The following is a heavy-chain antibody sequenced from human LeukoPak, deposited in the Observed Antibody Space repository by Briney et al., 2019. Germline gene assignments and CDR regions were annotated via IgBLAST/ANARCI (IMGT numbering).Heavy chain of an antibody. Sequence: ASVKVSCKASGGTFNKYAISWVRQAPGEGLEWMGGVIPIFGTTNYAQKFQGRVTITADESTSTAYMELSSLTSEDTAVYYCARDIPSYGDFRGEMDVWGKGTTVTVPS. CDR3: ARDIPSYGDFRGEMDV. CDR1: GGTFNKYA. CDR2: VIPIFGTT. V-gene: IGHV1-69*01. D-gene: IGHD4-17*01. J-gene: IGHJ6*04.